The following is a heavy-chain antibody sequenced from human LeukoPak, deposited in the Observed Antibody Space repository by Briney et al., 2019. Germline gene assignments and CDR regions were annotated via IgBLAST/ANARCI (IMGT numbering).Heavy chain of an antibody. CDR2: ISSRSDYK. J-gene: IGHJ4*02. Sequence: PGGSLRLSCAASGFTFSDYSMNLVRQAPGKGLEWVSSISSRSDYKYYAASVKGQFTISRDNAKKSLYLHMSSLRVDDTAVYYCVRDQDYCTASSCSFYFDYWGQGTLVTVSS. V-gene: IGHV3-21*01. CDR1: GFTFSDYS. D-gene: IGHD2-2*01. CDR3: VRDQDYCTASSCSFYFDY.